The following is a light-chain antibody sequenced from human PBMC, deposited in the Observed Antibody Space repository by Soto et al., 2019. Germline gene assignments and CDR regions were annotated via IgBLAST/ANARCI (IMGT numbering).Light chain of an antibody. Sequence: QSVLTQPPSVSGAPGQGVTISCTGSSSNIGAGYDVHWYRQLPGTAPRLLIYRNTNRPSGVPDRFFGSKSGTSASLAITGLQAEDEADYYCHSYDSSLSGVVFGGGTKRTVL. V-gene: IGLV1-40*01. CDR2: RNT. J-gene: IGLJ2*01. CDR3: HSYDSSLSGVV. CDR1: SSNIGAGYD.